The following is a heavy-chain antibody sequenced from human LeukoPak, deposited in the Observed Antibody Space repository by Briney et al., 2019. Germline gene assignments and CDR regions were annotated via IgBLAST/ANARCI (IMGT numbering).Heavy chain of an antibody. CDR2: ISGSGGST. J-gene: IGHJ4*02. D-gene: IGHD3-3*01. V-gene: IGHV3-23*01. Sequence: PGGSLRLSCAASGFTFSSYAMSWVRQVPGKGLEWVSAISGSGGSTYYADSVKGRFTISRDNSKNTLYLQMNSLRAEDTAVYYCAKVNDFWSGYCDYWGQGTLVTVSS. CDR3: AKVNDFWSGYCDY. CDR1: GFTFSSYA.